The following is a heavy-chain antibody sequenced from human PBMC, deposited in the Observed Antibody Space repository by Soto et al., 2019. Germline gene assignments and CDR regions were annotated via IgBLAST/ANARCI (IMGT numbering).Heavy chain of an antibody. CDR1: GYSFTSYW. CDR3: ARHPYSSSWYGGNYYCYGMDV. J-gene: IGHJ6*02. CDR2: IYPGDSDT. V-gene: IGHV5-51*01. D-gene: IGHD6-13*01. Sequence: GESLKISCNGSGYSFTSYWIGWVRQMPGKGLEWMGIIYPGDSDTRYSPSFQGQVTISADKSISTAYLQWSSLKASDTAMYYCARHPYSSSWYGGNYYCYGMDVWGQGTTVTVSS.